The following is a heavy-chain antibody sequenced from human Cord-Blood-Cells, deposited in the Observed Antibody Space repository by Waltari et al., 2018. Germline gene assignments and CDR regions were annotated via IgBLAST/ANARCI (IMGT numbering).Heavy chain of an antibody. Sequence: QVQLVQSGAEVKKPGSSVKVSCKASGGTFSSYAISWVRQAPGQGLEWMGGIIPIFGTANYAQKFQGRVTITADKSTSTAYMELSSLRSEDTAVYYCVRGKGTIFGVVILQKQDFQHWGQGTLVTVSS. CDR1: GGTFSSYA. D-gene: IGHD3-3*01. J-gene: IGHJ1*01. CDR3: VRGKGTIFGVVILQKQDFQH. CDR2: IIPIFGTA. V-gene: IGHV1-69*06.